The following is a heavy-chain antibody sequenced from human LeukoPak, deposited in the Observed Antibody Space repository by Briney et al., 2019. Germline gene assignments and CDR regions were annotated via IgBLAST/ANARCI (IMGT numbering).Heavy chain of an antibody. J-gene: IGHJ3*02. CDR3: AKGGPAGWYGVSTDAFDI. CDR1: GFTFSSYA. V-gene: IGHV3-23*01. D-gene: IGHD6-19*01. Sequence: GGSLRLSCAASGFTFSSYAMSWVRQAPGKGLELVSAISGSGGSTYYADSVKGRFTISRDNSKNTLYLQMNSLRAEDTAVYYCAKGGPAGWYGVSTDAFDIWGQGTLVTVSS. CDR2: ISGSGGST.